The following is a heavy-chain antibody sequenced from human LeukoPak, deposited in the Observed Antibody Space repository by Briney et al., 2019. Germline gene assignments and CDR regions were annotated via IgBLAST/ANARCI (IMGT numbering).Heavy chain of an antibody. V-gene: IGHV3-30*02. D-gene: IGHD2-2*01. J-gene: IGHJ6*03. CDR1: GFTFSSYG. CDR3: AKDSWGYCSSTSCYDMDV. CDR2: IRYDGSNK. Sequence: GGSLRLSCAASGFTFSSYGMHWVRQAPGKGLEWVACIRYDGSNKYYADSVKGRFTISRDDSKNTLYLQMNSLRAEDTAVYYCAKDSWGYCSSTSCYDMDVWGKGTTVTVSS.